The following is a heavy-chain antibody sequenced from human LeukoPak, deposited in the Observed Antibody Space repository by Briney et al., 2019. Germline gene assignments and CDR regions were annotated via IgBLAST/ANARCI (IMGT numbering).Heavy chain of an antibody. CDR2: INHSGST. CDR3: ARAPSYYGSGSYRSSNWFDP. D-gene: IGHD3-10*01. J-gene: IGHJ5*02. V-gene: IGHV4-34*01. CDR1: GGSFSGYY. Sequence: SETLSLTCAVYGGSFSGYYWSWIRQPPGKGLEWIGDINHSGSTNYNPSLKSRVTISVDTSKNQFSLKLSSVTAADTAVYYCARAPSYYGSGSYRSSNWFDPWGQGTLVTVSS.